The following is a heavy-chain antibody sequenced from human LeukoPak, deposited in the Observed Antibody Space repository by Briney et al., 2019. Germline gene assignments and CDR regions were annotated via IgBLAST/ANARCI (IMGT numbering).Heavy chain of an antibody. CDR1: GGSISSYY. Sequence: SETLSLTCTVSGGSISSYYWSWIRQPAGKGLEWIGRIYTSGSTNYNPSLKSRVTMSVDTSKNQFSLKLSSVTAADTAVYYCARGRYYYDSSGYWSAFDYWGQGTLVTVSS. J-gene: IGHJ4*02. V-gene: IGHV4-4*07. D-gene: IGHD3-22*01. CDR2: IYTSGST. CDR3: ARGRYYYDSSGYWSAFDY.